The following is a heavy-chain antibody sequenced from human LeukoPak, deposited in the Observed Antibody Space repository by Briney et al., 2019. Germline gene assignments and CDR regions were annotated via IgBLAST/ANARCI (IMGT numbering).Heavy chain of an antibody. CDR1: GFIFSSYV. D-gene: IGHD3-10*01. J-gene: IGHJ4*02. V-gene: IGHV3-23*01. CDR2: ISGSGVST. Sequence: PGGSLGLSCAASGFIFSSYVMSWVRQAPGKGLEWVSTISGSGVSTYYADSVKGRFTLSRDNSKNTLYLQLNNVRAEDTAVYYCAPLSSGYWGQGTLVTVSS. CDR3: APLSSGY.